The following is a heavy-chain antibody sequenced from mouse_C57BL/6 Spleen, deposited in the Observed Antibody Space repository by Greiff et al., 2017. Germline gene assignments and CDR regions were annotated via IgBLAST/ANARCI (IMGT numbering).Heavy chain of an antibody. J-gene: IGHJ1*03. CDR1: GFTFSSYG. CDR3: ARHDYYYCSSYLYFDV. V-gene: IGHV5-6*01. D-gene: IGHD1-1*01. Sequence: EVKVVESGGDLVKPGGSLKLSCAASGFTFSSYGMAWVRQTQDKRLEWVANISSGGSYTYYPDSVKGRVTISRDNAKNTLSLQMSSLKSEDTAIYSFARHDYYYCSSYLYFDVWGTGTTVTVSS. CDR2: ISSGGSYT.